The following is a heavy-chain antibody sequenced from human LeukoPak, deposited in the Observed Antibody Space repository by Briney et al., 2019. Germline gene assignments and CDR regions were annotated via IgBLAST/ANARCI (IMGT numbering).Heavy chain of an antibody. Sequence: SETLSLTCTVSGGSISSYYWSWIRQPAGKGLEWIGRIYTTGSTSYNPSLKSRVSMSVDTSKNQFSLKLSSVTAADTAVYYCATRIGGGSSYYFDYWGQGTLVTVSS. CDR3: ATRIGGGSSYYFDY. CDR2: IYTTGST. D-gene: IGHD6-6*01. J-gene: IGHJ4*02. CDR1: GGSISSYY. V-gene: IGHV4-4*07.